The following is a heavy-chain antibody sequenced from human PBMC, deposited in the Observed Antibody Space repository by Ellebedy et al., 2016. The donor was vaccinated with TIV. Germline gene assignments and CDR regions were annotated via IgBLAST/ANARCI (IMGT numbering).Heavy chain of an antibody. Sequence: PGGSLRLSCTASGFTFSSYSMTWVRQAPGKALEWISYISSGISIYYADSVKGRFTISRDNAKNSLYLQMNSLRVEDTAVYYCAREAWGSYGTEYLQHWGQGTLVTVSA. D-gene: IGHD3-16*01. CDR2: ISSGISI. V-gene: IGHV3-48*04. J-gene: IGHJ1*01. CDR3: AREAWGSYGTEYLQH. CDR1: GFTFSSYS.